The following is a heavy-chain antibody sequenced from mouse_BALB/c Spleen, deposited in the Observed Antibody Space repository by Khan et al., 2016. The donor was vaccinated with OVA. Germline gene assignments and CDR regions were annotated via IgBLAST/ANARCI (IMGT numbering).Heavy chain of an antibody. CDR1: GYSFTGYY. CDR3: AGIYVSDFAY. Sequence: EVQLVESGPELVKPGASVKISCKASGYSFTGYYMNWVKQSHGQSLEWIGRINPHNGETFYNQKFKGKATLTVDESSSTAHMELRSLASEDSAVYYCAGIYVSDFAYWGQGTPLAVSS. V-gene: IGHV1-20*02. D-gene: IGHD1-1*01. CDR2: INPHNGET. J-gene: IGHJ2*01.